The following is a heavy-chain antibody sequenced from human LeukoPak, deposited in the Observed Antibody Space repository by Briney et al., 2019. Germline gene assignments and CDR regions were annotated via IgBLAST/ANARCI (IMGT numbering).Heavy chain of an antibody. J-gene: IGHJ4*02. CDR1: GFTFSSYG. CDR2: IRYDGSNK. D-gene: IGHD2-2*01. CDR3: AKSTDIVVVPAANFDY. Sequence: GGSLRLSCAASGFTFSSYGMHWVRQAPGKGLEWVAFIRYDGSNKYYADSVKGRFTISRDNSKNTLYLQMNSLRAEDTAVYYCAKSTDIVVVPAANFDYWGQGTLVTVSS. V-gene: IGHV3-30*02.